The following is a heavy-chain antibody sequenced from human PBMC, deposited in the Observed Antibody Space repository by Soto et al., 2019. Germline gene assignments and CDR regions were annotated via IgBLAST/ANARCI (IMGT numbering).Heavy chain of an antibody. J-gene: IGHJ5*02. Sequence: SVKVSCKASGGTFSSYAISWVRQAPGQGLEWMGGIIPIFGTANYAQKFQGRVTITADESTSTAYMELSSLRSEDTAVYYCASRPQYYYGSGKWFDPWGQGTLVTVSS. CDR3: ASRPQYYYGSGKWFDP. CDR2: IIPIFGTA. CDR1: GGTFSSYA. D-gene: IGHD3-10*01. V-gene: IGHV1-69*13.